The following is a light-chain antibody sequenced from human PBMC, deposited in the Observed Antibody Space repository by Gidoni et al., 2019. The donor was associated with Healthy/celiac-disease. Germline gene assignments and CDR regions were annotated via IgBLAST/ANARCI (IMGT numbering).Light chain of an antibody. CDR3: QQYGSSGWT. CDR2: GAS. Sequence: EIVLTQSPGTLSLSPGERATLSCRASQSVSSSYLAWYQQKPGQAPRRLIYGASSRATGIPDRFSGSGSGTDFTLTISRLEPEDFAVYYCQQYGSSGWTFXXXTKVEIK. CDR1: QSVSSSY. V-gene: IGKV3-20*01. J-gene: IGKJ1*01.